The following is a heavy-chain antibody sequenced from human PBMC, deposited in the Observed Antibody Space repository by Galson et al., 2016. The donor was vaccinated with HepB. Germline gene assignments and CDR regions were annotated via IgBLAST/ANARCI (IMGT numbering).Heavy chain of an antibody. CDR3: ASPFAPERGRYVL. D-gene: IGHD3-16*01. V-gene: IGHV3-48*02. CDR1: GFTLSTYS. Sequence: SLRLSCAASGFTLSTYSMNWFRQAPGKGLEWVSYMSSSGTSVYYTDSVKGRFTISRDNAKNSLYLQMNSLSDEDTAVYYCASPFAPERGRYVLWGQGTLVTVSS. CDR2: MSSSGTSV. J-gene: IGHJ5*02.